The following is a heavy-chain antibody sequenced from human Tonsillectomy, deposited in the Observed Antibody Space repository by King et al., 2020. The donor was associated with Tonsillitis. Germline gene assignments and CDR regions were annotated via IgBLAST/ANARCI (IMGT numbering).Heavy chain of an antibody. CDR3: ARLLAATGVIDP. CDR1: GYSFTSYW. D-gene: IGHD4-23*01. V-gene: IGHV5-51*01. CDR2: IYPGDSYT. Sequence: VQLVQSGAEVKKPGESLKISCKGSGYSFTSYWIGWVRQMPGKGREWMWIIYPGDSYTRYSPSFQGQVTISADTSISTAYLPGSSLTPSDTAMYYCARLLAATGVIDPWGQGTLVTVSS. J-gene: IGHJ5*02.